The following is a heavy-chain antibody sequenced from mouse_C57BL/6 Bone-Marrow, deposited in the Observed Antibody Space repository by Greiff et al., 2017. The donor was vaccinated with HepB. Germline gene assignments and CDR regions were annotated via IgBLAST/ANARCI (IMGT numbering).Heavy chain of an antibody. Sequence: VQLVESGAELARPGASVKLSCKASGYTFTSYGISWVKQRTGQGLEWIGEIYPRSGNTYYNEKFKGKATLTADKSSSTAYMELRSLTSEDSAVYFCADGYYEAWFAYWGQGTLVTVSA. J-gene: IGHJ3*01. CDR2: IYPRSGNT. CDR1: GYTFTSYG. D-gene: IGHD2-3*01. V-gene: IGHV1-81*01. CDR3: ADGYYEAWFAY.